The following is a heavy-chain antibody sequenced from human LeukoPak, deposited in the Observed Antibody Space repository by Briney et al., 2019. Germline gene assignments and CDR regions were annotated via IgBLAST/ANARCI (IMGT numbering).Heavy chain of an antibody. CDR3: ARDQGIDTDPDYYFDY. J-gene: IGHJ4*02. D-gene: IGHD5-18*01. Sequence: SETLSLTCTVSGGSISSSSYYWGWIRQPPGKGLEWIGSIYYSGSTYYNPSLKSRVTISVDTSKNQFSLKLSSVTAADTAVYYCARDQGIDTDPDYYFDYWGQGTLVTVSS. CDR1: GGSISSSSYY. V-gene: IGHV4-39*07. CDR2: IYYSGST.